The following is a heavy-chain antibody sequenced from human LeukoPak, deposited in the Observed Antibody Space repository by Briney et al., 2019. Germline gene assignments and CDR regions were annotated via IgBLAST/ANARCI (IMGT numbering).Heavy chain of an antibody. Sequence: GGSLRLSCAASEFTFSSFAMSWVRQAPGKGLEWVSRVSGSGGSTYYADSVKGRFSISRDNSKNTLYLQMNSLRAEDTAVYYCARDSSGYGSFDHWGRGTLVTVSS. CDR1: EFTFSSFA. CDR3: ARDSSGYGSFDH. D-gene: IGHD3-22*01. V-gene: IGHV3-23*01. CDR2: VSGSGGST. J-gene: IGHJ4*02.